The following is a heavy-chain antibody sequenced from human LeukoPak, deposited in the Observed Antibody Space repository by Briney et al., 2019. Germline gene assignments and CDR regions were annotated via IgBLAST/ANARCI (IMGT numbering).Heavy chain of an antibody. CDR1: GGSISSYY. CDR2: IYYSGST. J-gene: IGHJ4*02. CDR3: ARNYWGYILYFDY. V-gene: IGHV4-59*01. D-gene: IGHD7-27*01. Sequence: SETLSLTCTVSGGSISSYYWSWIRQPPGKGLEWIGYIYYSGSTNSNPSLKSRVTISVDTSKNQFSLKLSSVTAADTAVYYCARNYWGYILYFDYWGQGTLVTVSS.